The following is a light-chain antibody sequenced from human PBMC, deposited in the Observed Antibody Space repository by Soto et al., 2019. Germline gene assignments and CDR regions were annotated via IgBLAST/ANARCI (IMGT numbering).Light chain of an antibody. Sequence: DIQMTQSPSTLSASVGDRVIITCRASQSVSRWVAWYQQKPGKAPTLLIHDASTLESGVPSRFSGSGSGTEFTLTISSLQPDDFATYYCQHYNTHETFGQGTKVDI. CDR2: DAS. CDR1: QSVSRW. V-gene: IGKV1-5*01. CDR3: QHYNTHET. J-gene: IGKJ1*01.